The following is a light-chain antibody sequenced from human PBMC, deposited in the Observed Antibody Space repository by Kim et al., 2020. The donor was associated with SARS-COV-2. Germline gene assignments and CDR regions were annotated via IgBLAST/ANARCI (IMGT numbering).Light chain of an antibody. V-gene: IGLV2-14*01. CDR1: SSDVGAYNY. Sequence: QSALTQPASVSGSPGQSITISCTGTSSDVGAYNYVSWYLQHPGKAPKLIIYDVSKRPSGVSNRFSGSKSGNTASLTISGLQAEDEADYYCTSYTSNTTPLFGGGTQLTVL. CDR2: DVS. CDR3: TSYTSNTTPL. J-gene: IGLJ2*01.